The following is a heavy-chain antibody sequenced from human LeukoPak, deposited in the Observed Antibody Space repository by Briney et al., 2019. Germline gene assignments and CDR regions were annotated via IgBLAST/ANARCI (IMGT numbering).Heavy chain of an antibody. CDR1: GFTVSSNY. CDR2: IYSGGST. D-gene: IGHD3-16*01. Sequence: GGSLRLSCAASGFTVSSNYMSWVRQAPGKGLEWVSVIYSGGSTYYADSVKGRFTISRDNSKNTLYLQMNSLRAEDTAVHYCARVGGQTNWFDPWGQGTLVTVSS. J-gene: IGHJ5*02. CDR3: ARVGGQTNWFDP. V-gene: IGHV3-53*01.